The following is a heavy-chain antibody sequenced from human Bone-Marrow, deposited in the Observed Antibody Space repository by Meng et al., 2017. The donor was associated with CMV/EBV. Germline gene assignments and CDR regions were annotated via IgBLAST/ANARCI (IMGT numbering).Heavy chain of an antibody. V-gene: IGHV1-18*01. CDR2: ISAYNGIT. CDR1: GYTFTSYG. Sequence: ASVKVSCKASGYTFTSYGISWVRQAPGQGLEWMGWISAYNGITNYAQKLQGRVTMTTDTSTSTAYMELRSLRSEDTAVYYCARDMCLRSTSCYPGWFDPWGQGTLVTVSS. D-gene: IGHD2-2*01. CDR3: ARDMCLRSTSCYPGWFDP. J-gene: IGHJ5*02.